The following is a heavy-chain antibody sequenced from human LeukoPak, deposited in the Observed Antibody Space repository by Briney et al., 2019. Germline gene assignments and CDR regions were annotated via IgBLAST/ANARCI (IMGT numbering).Heavy chain of an antibody. CDR3: AKILDIAAAENAFDI. V-gene: IGHV3-30*02. J-gene: IGHJ3*02. CDR1: GFTFSSYG. CDR2: IRYDGSNK. D-gene: IGHD6-13*01. Sequence: GGSLRLSCAASGFTFSSYGMHWVRQAPGKGLEWVAFIRYDGSNKYYADSVKGRFTISRDNSKNTLYLQMNSLRAEDTAVYYCAKILDIAAAENAFDIWGQGTMVTVSS.